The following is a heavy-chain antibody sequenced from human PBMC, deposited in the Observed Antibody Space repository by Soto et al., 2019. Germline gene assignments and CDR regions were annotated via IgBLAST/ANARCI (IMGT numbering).Heavy chain of an antibody. Sequence: EVQLLESGGGLVQPGGSLRLSCAASGFTFSSYAMSWVRQAPGKGLEWVSAISGSGGSTYYADSVKGRFTISRDNSKNTLYLPMNSLSGQDTAVYYCAKDTEYSSSSGFGYWGQGTLVTVSS. V-gene: IGHV3-23*01. D-gene: IGHD6-6*01. CDR2: ISGSGGST. J-gene: IGHJ4*02. CDR1: GFTFSSYA. CDR3: AKDTEYSSSSGFGY.